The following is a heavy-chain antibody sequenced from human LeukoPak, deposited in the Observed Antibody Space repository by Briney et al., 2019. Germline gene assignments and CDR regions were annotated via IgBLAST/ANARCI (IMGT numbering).Heavy chain of an antibody. CDR3: VREGKGFGGKDF. D-gene: IGHD3-10*01. J-gene: IGHJ4*02. Sequence: GGSLRLSRAASGFTFSRHWMTWVRQAPAKGLEGVGNIKQGGSEKHYVDSVKGRFTIYRDDAKNSLYLQMNSLTVEDTAVYYCVREGKGFGGKDFWGGGALVTVSS. CDR2: IKQGGSEK. CDR1: GFTFSRHW. V-gene: IGHV3-7*04.